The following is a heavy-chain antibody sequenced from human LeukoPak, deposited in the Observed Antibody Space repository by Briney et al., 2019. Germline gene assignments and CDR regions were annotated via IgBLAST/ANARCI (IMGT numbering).Heavy chain of an antibody. CDR2: SYYCGST. Sequence: SETLSLTCTVSGGSISSYYCSWIRQPPGRGLEGIGFSYYCGSTNYNPSLNSEVTISVDTSKNKSSQKLSSLIAAETAVDSGAKVEGDGLVWCGEYPYDMDVGGKG. D-gene: IGHD3-10*01. CDR3: AKVEGDGLVWCGEYPYDMDV. V-gene: IGHV4-59*12. J-gene: IGHJ6*04. CDR1: GGSISSYY.